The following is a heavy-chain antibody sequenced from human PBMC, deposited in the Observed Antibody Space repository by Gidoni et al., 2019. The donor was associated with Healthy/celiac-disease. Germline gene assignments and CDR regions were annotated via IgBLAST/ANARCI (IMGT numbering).Heavy chain of an antibody. Sequence: EVQLVESGGGLIQPGGSLRLSCAASGFTVSSNYMSLVRQAPGKGLEWVSVIYSGGSTYYADSVKGRFTISRDNSKNTLYLQMNSLRAEDTAVYYCARLQYSSGWYGDYWGQGTLVTVSS. V-gene: IGHV3-53*01. D-gene: IGHD6-19*01. CDR3: ARLQYSSGWYGDY. CDR1: GFTVSSNY. CDR2: IYSGGST. J-gene: IGHJ4*02.